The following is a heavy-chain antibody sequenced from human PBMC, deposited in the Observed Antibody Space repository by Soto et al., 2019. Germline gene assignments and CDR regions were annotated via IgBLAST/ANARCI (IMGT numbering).Heavy chain of an antibody. CDR3: ARQYYYGSGSYPRYGMDV. D-gene: IGHD3-10*01. CDR1: GYTFTGYY. CDR2: INPNSGGT. Sequence: ASVKVSCKASGYTFTGYYMHWVRQAPGQGLEWMGWINPNSGGTNYAQKFQGRVTMTRDTSTSTVYMELSSLRSEDTAVYYCARQYYYGSGSYPRYGMDVWGQGTTVTVSS. J-gene: IGHJ6*02. V-gene: IGHV1-2*02.